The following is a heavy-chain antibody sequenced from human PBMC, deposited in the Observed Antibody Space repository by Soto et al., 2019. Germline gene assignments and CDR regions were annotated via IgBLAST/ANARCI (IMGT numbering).Heavy chain of an antibody. J-gene: IGHJ4*02. D-gene: IGHD4-17*01. V-gene: IGHV3-11*05. CDR3: ARVDYGDYVSYYFDY. CDR1: GFTFSDYY. CDR2: ISSSNSYT. Sequence: GGSLRLSCGASGFTFSDYYMSWIRQAPGKGLEWVSYISSSNSYTNYADSVKGRFTISRDNAKNSLYLQMNSLRAEDTAVYYCARVDYGDYVSYYFDYWGPGTLVTVSS.